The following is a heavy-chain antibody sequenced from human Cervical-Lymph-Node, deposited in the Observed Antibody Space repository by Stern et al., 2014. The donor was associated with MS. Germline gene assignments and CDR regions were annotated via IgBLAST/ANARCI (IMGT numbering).Heavy chain of an antibody. J-gene: IGHJ4*02. CDR1: GYTFTGYY. D-gene: IGHD5-18*01. CDR2: INPNSGDT. Sequence: QVQLVESGAEVRKPGASVKVSCKTSGYTFTGYYMHWVRQAPGQGLEWMGWINPNSGDTSYAQKFKGRVTMTGDTSISTAYMELSRLKSDDTAVYYCARPTSGYFYFDYWGQGTLVTVSS. CDR3: ARPTSGYFYFDY. V-gene: IGHV1-2*02.